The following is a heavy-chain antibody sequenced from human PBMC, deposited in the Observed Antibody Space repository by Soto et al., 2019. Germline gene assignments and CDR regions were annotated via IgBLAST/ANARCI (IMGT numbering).Heavy chain of an antibody. V-gene: IGHV3-30-3*01. CDR1: GFTFSSYA. Sequence: QVQLVESGGGVVQPRRSLRLSCAASGFTFSSYAMHWVRQAPGKGLEWVAVISYDGSNKYYADSVKGRFTISRDNSKNTLYLQMNSLRAEDTAVYYCARFEAVAGTYYYGMDVWGQGTTVTVSS. CDR2: ISYDGSNK. D-gene: IGHD6-19*01. CDR3: ARFEAVAGTYYYGMDV. J-gene: IGHJ6*02.